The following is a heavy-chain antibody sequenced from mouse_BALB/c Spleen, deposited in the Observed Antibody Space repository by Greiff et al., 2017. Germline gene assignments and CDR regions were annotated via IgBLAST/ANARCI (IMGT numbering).Heavy chain of an antibody. V-gene: IGHV5-15*02. J-gene: IGHJ3*01. CDR1: GFTFSDYG. D-gene: IGHD2-10*02. CDR2: ISNLAYSI. Sequence: EVKLMESGGGLVQPGGSRKLSCAASGFTFSDYGMAWVRQAPGKGPEWVAFISNLAYSIYYADTVTGRFTISRENAKNTLYLEMSSLRSEDTAMYYCAREGYEAWFAYWGQGTLVTVSA. CDR3: AREGYEAWFAY.